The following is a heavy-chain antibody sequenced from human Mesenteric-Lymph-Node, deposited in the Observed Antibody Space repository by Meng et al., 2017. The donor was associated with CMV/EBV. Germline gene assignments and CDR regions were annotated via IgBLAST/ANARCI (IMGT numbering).Heavy chain of an antibody. Sequence: GESLKISCAASGSTFSSHWMSWVRQAPGKGLEWVANIQLDGNERYYVDSVKGRFTISRDNVKNSLYLQMNSLRVEDTAVYYCARDRSGVGWEGIDYWGQGTLVTVSS. CDR2: IQLDGNER. CDR1: GSTFSSHW. V-gene: IGHV3-7*01. CDR3: ARDRSGVGWEGIDY. J-gene: IGHJ4*02. D-gene: IGHD1-26*01.